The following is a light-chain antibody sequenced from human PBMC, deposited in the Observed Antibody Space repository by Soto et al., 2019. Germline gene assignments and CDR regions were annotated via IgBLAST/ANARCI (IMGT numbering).Light chain of an antibody. Sequence: DIQMTQSPSTLSASVGDRVTITCRASQSISSWLAWYQQKPGKAPKLLIYDASSLESGVPSRVSGSGSGTEFTLTISSLQPNDFATYASQQSRTFGQATKVEIK. J-gene: IGKJ1*01. CDR2: DAS. CDR3: QQSRT. V-gene: IGKV1-5*01. CDR1: QSISSW.